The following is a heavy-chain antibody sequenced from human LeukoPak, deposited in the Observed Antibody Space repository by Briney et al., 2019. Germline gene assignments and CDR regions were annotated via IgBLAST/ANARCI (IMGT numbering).Heavy chain of an antibody. CDR1: GFTFSDYY. CDR2: INHSGRT. J-gene: IGHJ4*02. V-gene: IGHV4-34*01. CDR3: SRGEPFYGSGSLPYFGY. Sequence: LRLSCAASGFTFSDYYMSWVRQPPGKGPEWIGEINHSGRTNYHPSLKSRVTISVDTSKKQFSLRLSSVTAADTAVFYCSRGEPFYGSGSLPYFGYWGQGALVTVSS. D-gene: IGHD3-10*01.